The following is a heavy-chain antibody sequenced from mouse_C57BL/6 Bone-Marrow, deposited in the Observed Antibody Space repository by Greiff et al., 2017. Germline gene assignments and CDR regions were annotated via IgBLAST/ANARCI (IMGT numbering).Heavy chain of an antibody. CDR2: IDPENGDT. Sequence: EVQLQQSGAELVRPGASVKLSCTASGFNIKDDYMHWVKQRPEQGLEWIGWIDPENGDTESASKFQGKATITADTSSNTAYLQLSSLTSEDTAVYYCTQAYYSNYPYWGQGTSVTVSS. D-gene: IGHD2-5*01. V-gene: IGHV14-4*01. CDR3: TQAYYSNYPY. J-gene: IGHJ4*01. CDR1: GFNIKDDY.